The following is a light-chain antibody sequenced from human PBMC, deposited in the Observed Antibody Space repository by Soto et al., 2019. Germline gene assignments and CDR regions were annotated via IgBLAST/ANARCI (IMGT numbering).Light chain of an antibody. CDR1: QSISIW. V-gene: IGKV1-5*03. CDR3: QQYGDFYRT. CDR2: QAS. Sequence: IQMTQSPSSLSASVGDRLTITCRASQSISIWLAWYQQRPGKAPKLLIYQASSLHSGVPSRFSGSGSGTELTLTISSLQPDDSATYYCQQYGDFYRTFGQGTKVEIQ. J-gene: IGKJ1*01.